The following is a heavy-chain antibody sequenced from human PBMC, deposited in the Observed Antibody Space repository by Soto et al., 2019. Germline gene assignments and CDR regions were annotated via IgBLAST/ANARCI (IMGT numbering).Heavy chain of an antibody. Sequence: SETLSLTCTVSGGSVSIGSHYWSWIRQPPGKGLEWIAYIYHSGSTDYNPSLKSRVSISVDLSKNQFSLRLDSVTAADTAVYYCARVGPWVPYYYDSSPYTFENWFDPWGQGTLVTVSS. CDR2: IYHSGST. J-gene: IGHJ5*02. V-gene: IGHV4-61*01. CDR3: ARVGPWVPYYYDSSPYTFENWFDP. D-gene: IGHD3-22*01. CDR1: GGSVSIGSHY.